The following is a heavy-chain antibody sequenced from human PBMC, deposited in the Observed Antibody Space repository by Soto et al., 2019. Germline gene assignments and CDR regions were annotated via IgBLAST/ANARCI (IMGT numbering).Heavy chain of an antibody. D-gene: IGHD3-16*01. CDR1: GFTFNTYS. Sequence: EVQLVESGGGLVKPGGSLRLSCAASGFTFNTYSMNWVRQAPGKGLEWVSSISTSSTYIYYAESVKGRFTISRDDAKNELYLQMNSLRADDTAVYYCARDLGRREGPDYWGQGTLVTVSS. J-gene: IGHJ4*02. CDR3: ARDLGRREGPDY. V-gene: IGHV3-21*01. CDR2: ISTSSTYI.